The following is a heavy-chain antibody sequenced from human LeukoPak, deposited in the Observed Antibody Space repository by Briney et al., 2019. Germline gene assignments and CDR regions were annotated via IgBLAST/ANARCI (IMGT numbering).Heavy chain of an antibody. J-gene: IGHJ4*02. CDR3: ARIHRYCSGGACYVLDN. Sequence: PSETLSLTCTVSGDSISSYYWSWIRQPPGKGLEWIGYIYYSGSTNYNPSLKSRVTISVDTSKNQFSLKLSSGTAADTAVYYCARIHRYCSGGACYVLDNWGQGTLVAVSS. V-gene: IGHV4-59*01. D-gene: IGHD2-15*01. CDR2: IYYSGST. CDR1: GDSISSYY.